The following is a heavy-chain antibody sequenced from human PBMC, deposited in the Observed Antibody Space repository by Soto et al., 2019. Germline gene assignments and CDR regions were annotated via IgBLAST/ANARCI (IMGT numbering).Heavy chain of an antibody. V-gene: IGHV3-30*03. Sequence: QAQLVESGGGVVQPGRSLRLSCAASGFTFSSYGMHWVRQAPGTGLEWVAVISYDGGLQHYADSVKGRFTISRDNSKXXXXXXXXXXXXXXXXXXXXXXXXXXXXXXVPYSWGQGTLVSVSS. CDR1: GFTFSSYG. CDR2: ISYDGGLQ. J-gene: IGHJ4*02. CDR3: XXXXXXXXXXVPYS.